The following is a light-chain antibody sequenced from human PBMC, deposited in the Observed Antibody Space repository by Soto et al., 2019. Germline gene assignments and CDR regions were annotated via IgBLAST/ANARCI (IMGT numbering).Light chain of an antibody. J-gene: IGKJ4*01. CDR2: GAS. CDR1: QSVSSK. CDR3: QQYASSPVT. Sequence: EIVMTQSPATLSVSPGEGATLSCRASQSVSSKLAWYQQKPGQAPRLLIYGASTRATGIPARFTGSASGTDFTLTISRLQPEDFALYFCQQYASSPVTLGGGTKVDIK. V-gene: IGKV3-15*01.